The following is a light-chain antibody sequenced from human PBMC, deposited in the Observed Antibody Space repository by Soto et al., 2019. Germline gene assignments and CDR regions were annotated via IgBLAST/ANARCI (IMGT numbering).Light chain of an antibody. Sequence: QSVLTQPASVSGSPGQSITISCTGTSSDVGSHNYVSWYQQHPGKAPKLIIFEVNSRPSGVSNRFSGSKSGSAASLTISGLQAEDEDDYYCSSYSSTSTPYVFGGGTKVTV. CDR3: SSYSSTSTPYV. CDR1: SSDVGSHNY. J-gene: IGLJ1*01. V-gene: IGLV2-14*01. CDR2: EVN.